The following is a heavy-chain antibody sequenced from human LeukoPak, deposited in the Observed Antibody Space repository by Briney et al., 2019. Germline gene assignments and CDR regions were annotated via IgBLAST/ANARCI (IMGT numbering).Heavy chain of an antibody. V-gene: IGHV4-30-4*08. Sequence: PSQTLSLTCTVSGGSISSGDYYWGWLRQPPGKGLEWIGYIYYSGSTYYNPSLKSRVTISVDTSKNQFSLKLSSVTAADTAVYYCARGPEYWYFDLWGRGTLVTVSS. D-gene: IGHD1-14*01. CDR2: IYYSGST. CDR3: ARGPEYWYFDL. J-gene: IGHJ2*01. CDR1: GGSISSGDYY.